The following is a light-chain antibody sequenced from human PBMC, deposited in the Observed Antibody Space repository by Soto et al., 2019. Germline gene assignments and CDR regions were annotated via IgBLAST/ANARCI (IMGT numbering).Light chain of an antibody. CDR1: QSVSNY. J-gene: IGKJ4*01. Sequence: EIVLTQSPATLSLSPGERATLSCRASQSVSNYLAWYQQKPGQAPRLLIYDASNRATGIPARFSGSGSGTAFTLTIRSLGPEDVAVSCCQHRRDGPPLIFGGGTKGEIK. V-gene: IGKV3-11*01. CDR2: DAS. CDR3: QHRRDGPPLI.